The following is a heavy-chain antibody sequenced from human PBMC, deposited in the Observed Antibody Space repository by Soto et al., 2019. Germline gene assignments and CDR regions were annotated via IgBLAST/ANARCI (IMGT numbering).Heavy chain of an antibody. Sequence: QVQLVESGGGVVQPGRSLRLSCAASGFTFSSYGMHWVRQAPGKGLEWVAVIWYDGSNKYYADSVKGRFTISRDNSKNTLYLQMTSLRAEDTAVYYCARGEPGGGMDVWGQGTTVTVSS. CDR1: GFTFSSYG. CDR2: IWYDGSNK. J-gene: IGHJ6*02. CDR3: ARGEPGGGMDV. D-gene: IGHD3-10*01. V-gene: IGHV3-33*01.